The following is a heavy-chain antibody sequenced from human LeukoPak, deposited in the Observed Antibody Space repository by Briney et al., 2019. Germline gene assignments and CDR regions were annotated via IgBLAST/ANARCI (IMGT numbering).Heavy chain of an antibody. D-gene: IGHD2-2*01. CDR1: GFTFSNYA. Sequence: GGSLRHSCAASGFTFSNYAMSWVRQAPGRGLEWVSTIVANGDTTYYADSVKGRFTISRDNSKDTLYVQMNSLRADDTALYYCAKGTRSSFRGYFEYWGQGTLVTVSP. V-gene: IGHV3-23*01. J-gene: IGHJ4*02. CDR3: AKGTRSSFRGYFEY. CDR2: IVANGDTT.